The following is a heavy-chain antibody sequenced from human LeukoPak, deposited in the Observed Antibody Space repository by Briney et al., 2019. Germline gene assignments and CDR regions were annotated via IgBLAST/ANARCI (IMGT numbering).Heavy chain of an antibody. J-gene: IGHJ3*02. D-gene: IGHD1-14*01. CDR2: IYHSGST. CDR1: GYSISSGYY. V-gene: IGHV4-38-2*01. CDR3: ARPLTDPYWNDAFDI. Sequence: SETLSLTCAVSGYSISSGYYWGWIRQPPGKGLEWIGSIYHSGSTYYNPSLRSRVTISVDTSKNQFSLKLSSVTAADTAVYYCARPLTDPYWNDAFDIWGQGTMVTVSS.